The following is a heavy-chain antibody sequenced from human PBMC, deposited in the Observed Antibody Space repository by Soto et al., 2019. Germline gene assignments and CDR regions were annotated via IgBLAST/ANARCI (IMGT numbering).Heavy chain of an antibody. CDR2: IWYDGSNK. CDR1: GFTFSSYG. CDR3: ASGPPIGDFVYYYYYGMDV. J-gene: IGHJ6*02. D-gene: IGHD3-16*01. Sequence: GGSLRLSCAASGFTFSSYGMHWVRQAPGKGLEWVAVIWYDGSNKYYADSVKGRFTISRDNSKNTLYLQMNSLRAEDTAVYYCASGPPIGDFVYYYYYGMDVWGQGTTVTVSS. V-gene: IGHV3-33*01.